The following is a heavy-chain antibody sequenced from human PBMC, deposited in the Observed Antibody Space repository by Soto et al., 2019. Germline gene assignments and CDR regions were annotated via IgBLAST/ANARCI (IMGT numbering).Heavy chain of an antibody. CDR3: ARTLSWRRGPFDS. CDR2: ISGSSQTI. D-gene: IGHD2-15*01. CDR1: GFIFNTYS. V-gene: IGHV3-48*02. Sequence: EVQLVESGGGLIQPGGSLRLSCAASGFIFNTYSMNWVRQAPGKGLEWVSYISGSSQTIFYADSVRGRFTISRDYANNSPYLQMVSLRDEDTAVYYCARTLSWRRGPFDSWGQGTRVTVSS. J-gene: IGHJ4*02.